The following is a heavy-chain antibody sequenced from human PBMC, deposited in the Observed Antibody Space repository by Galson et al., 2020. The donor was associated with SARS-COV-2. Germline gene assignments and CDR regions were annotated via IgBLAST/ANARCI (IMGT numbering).Heavy chain of an antibody. CDR3: ARGTGPNLNDAFDF. CDR1: GASISSSNYY. Sequence: SETLSLTCTVSGASISSSNYYWGWIRQPPGRGLEWIGSIFHSGSTFFDPSLKSRVTISIDTSKNQFSLELISMTAADTAVYFCARGTGPNLNDAFDFWGQGTMVTVSS. CDR2: IFHSGST. D-gene: IGHD2-8*01. V-gene: IGHV4-39*07. J-gene: IGHJ3*01.